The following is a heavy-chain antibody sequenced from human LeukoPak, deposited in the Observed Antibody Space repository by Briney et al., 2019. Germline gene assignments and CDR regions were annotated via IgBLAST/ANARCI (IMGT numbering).Heavy chain of an antibody. Sequence: ASVKVSCKASGYTFTSYDINWVRQATGQGLEWMGWMNTGNGNTKYSQKFQGRVSISRDTSATTAYMELSSLTSEDTAVYYCARDATYCRGSTCSYCGLDVWGQGTTVTVSS. V-gene: IGHV1-3*04. J-gene: IGHJ6*02. CDR3: ARDATYCRGSTCSYCGLDV. CDR1: GYTFTSYD. CDR2: MNTGNGNT. D-gene: IGHD2-15*01.